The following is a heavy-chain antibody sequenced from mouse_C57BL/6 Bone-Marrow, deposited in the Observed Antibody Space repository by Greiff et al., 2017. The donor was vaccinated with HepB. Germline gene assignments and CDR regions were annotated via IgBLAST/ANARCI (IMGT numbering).Heavy chain of an antibody. CDR3: ARGLYYYGSSPLYYFDY. J-gene: IGHJ2*01. D-gene: IGHD1-1*01. Sequence: QVQLQQSGAELVKPGASVKISCKASGYAFSSYWMNWVKQRPGKGLEWIGQIYPGDGDTNYNGKFKGKATLTADKSSSTAYMQLSSLTSEDSAVYFCARGLYYYGSSPLYYFDYWGQGTTLTVSS. V-gene: IGHV1-80*01. CDR1: GYAFSSYW. CDR2: IYPGDGDT.